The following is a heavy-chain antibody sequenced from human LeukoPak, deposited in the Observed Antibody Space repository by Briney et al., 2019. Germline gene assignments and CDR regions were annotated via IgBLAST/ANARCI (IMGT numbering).Heavy chain of an antibody. CDR1: GYTFTGYY. CDR2: INPNGGGT. J-gene: IGHJ4*02. CDR3: ARDPYYTNSFDY. V-gene: IGHV1-2*02. D-gene: IGHD1-26*01. Sequence: GASVKVSCKASGYTFTGYYIHWLRQAPEQGLEWMGWINPNGGGTKYAQKFQGRVTVTGDTSINTAYLELSRLKSDDTAVYFCARDPYYTNSFDYWGQGTLVTVSS.